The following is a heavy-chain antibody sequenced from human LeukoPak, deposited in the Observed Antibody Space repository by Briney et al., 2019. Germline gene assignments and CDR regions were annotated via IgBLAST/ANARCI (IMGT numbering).Heavy chain of an antibody. D-gene: IGHD3-10*01. CDR3: ATSGISLVRGVALGYYYYMDA. J-gene: IGHJ6*03. CDR2: LDPQDGKK. CDR1: GNTLTELA. V-gene: IGHV1-24*01. Sequence: ASVKVSCKVSGNTLTELAMHWVRQAPGQGLEWMGGLDPQDGKKTYAQKLQGRINMTEETSTDTDYMELSSVRSEATAIYYCATSGISLVRGVALGYYYYMDAWGTGTTVTVSS.